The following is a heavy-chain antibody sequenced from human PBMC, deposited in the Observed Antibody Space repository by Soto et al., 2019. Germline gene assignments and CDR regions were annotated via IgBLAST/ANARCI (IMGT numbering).Heavy chain of an antibody. CDR1: GIPVSSNY. Sequence: EVQLVESGGGLVQPGGSLRLSCVASGIPVSSNYMTWVRQAPGKGLEWVSVLHSGGDTYYANSVKGRFTISRHDSTNTAFLQMNSLTAEDTAVYYCARDGPYYYASRMDVWDQGTTVTVSS. D-gene: IGHD3-10*01. CDR2: LHSGGDT. V-gene: IGHV3-53*04. J-gene: IGHJ6*02. CDR3: ARDGPYYYASRMDV.